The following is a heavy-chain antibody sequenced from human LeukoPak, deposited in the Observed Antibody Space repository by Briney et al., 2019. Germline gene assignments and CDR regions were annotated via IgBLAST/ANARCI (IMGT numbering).Heavy chain of an antibody. CDR1: GFTFSNYA. D-gene: IGHD3-10*01. Sequence: PGGSLRLSCAASGFTFSNYAMSWVRQAPGKGLEWVSVISDRGGSTYHADSVKGRFTISRDNSKNTLYLQMNSLRAEETAVYYCAKDTYYYGSGSYSDYWGQGTLVAVSS. CDR2: ISDRGGST. CDR3: AKDTYYYGSGSYSDY. J-gene: IGHJ4*02. V-gene: IGHV3-23*01.